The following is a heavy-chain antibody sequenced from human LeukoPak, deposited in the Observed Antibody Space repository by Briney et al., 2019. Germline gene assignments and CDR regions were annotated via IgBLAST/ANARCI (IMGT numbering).Heavy chain of an antibody. Sequence: SETLSLTCAVYGGSFSGYYWSWIRQPPGKGLEWIGEINHSGSTNYNPSLKSRVTISVDTSKNQFSLKLSSVTAADTAVYYCARHPRGPYSGSYSGPWGQGTLATVSS. V-gene: IGHV4-34*01. D-gene: IGHD1-26*01. CDR3: ARHPRGPYSGSYSGP. CDR2: INHSGST. CDR1: GGSFSGYY. J-gene: IGHJ5*02.